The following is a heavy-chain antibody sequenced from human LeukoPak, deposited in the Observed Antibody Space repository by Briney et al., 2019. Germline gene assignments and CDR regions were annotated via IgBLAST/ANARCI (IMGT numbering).Heavy chain of an antibody. Sequence: PGGSLRLSCAASGFTFSSYAMHWVRQAPGKGLEWVAVISYDGSNKYYADSVKGRFTISRDNSKNTLYLQMNSLRAEDTAVYYCAREAPEVGALDYWGQGTLVTVS. D-gene: IGHD1-26*01. J-gene: IGHJ4*02. CDR1: GFTFSSYA. CDR3: AREAPEVGALDY. V-gene: IGHV3-30-3*01. CDR2: ISYDGSNK.